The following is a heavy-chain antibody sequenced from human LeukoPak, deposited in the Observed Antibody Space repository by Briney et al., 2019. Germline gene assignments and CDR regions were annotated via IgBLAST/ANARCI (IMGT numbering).Heavy chain of an antibody. CDR3: ARDRYYWDIVVVVVAFDP. CDR1: GFTFSSYS. D-gene: IGHD2-15*01. V-gene: IGHV3-21*04. Sequence: PGGSLRLSCAASGFTFSSYSMNWVRQAPGKGLEWVSSISSSSSYIYYADSVKGRFTISRDNAKNSLYLQMNSLRAEDTAVYYCARDRYYWDIVVVVVAFDPWGQGTLVTVSS. CDR2: ISSSSSYI. J-gene: IGHJ5*02.